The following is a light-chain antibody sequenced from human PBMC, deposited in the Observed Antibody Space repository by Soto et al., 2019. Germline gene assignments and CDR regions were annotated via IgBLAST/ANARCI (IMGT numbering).Light chain of an antibody. CDR2: WAS. J-gene: IGKJ1*01. CDR3: QQYFTSPWT. V-gene: IGKV4-1*01. Sequence: DIVMTQSPDSLAVSLGERATFNCKSSQSILDRSKNKYYLAWYQQQSGQPPKLLIYWASLRESGVHDRFTGSGSGTYVTLTISSLQAEDVAVYYCQQYFTSPWTFGQGTKVEI. CDR1: QSILDRSKNKYY.